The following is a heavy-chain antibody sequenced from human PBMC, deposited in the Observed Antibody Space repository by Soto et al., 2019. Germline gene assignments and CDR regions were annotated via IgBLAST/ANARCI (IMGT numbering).Heavy chain of an antibody. D-gene: IGHD2-2*01. CDR2: INHSGST. V-gene: IGHV4-34*01. CDR1: GGSFSGYY. Sequence: QVQLQQWGAGLLKPSETLSLTCAVYGGSFSGYYWSWIRQPPGKGLEWIGEINHSGSTNYNPSLKSRVTISVDTSKNQCSLKLSSVTAADTAVYYCARGPPAAIFGHMRVDPWGQGTLVTVSS. CDR3: ARGPPAAIFGHMRVDP. J-gene: IGHJ5*02.